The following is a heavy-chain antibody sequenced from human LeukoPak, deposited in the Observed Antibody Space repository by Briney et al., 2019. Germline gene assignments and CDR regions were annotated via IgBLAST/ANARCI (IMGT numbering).Heavy chain of an antibody. CDR3: ARSSGYYLIHDY. D-gene: IGHD3-22*01. CDR1: GGSISSYY. Sequence: SETLSLTCTVSGGSISSYYWSWVRQPAGKGLEWIGRIYTSGSTNYNPSLKSRVTISVDTSKNQFSLKLSSVTAADTAVYYCARSSGYYLIHDYWGQGTLVTVSS. V-gene: IGHV4-4*07. CDR2: IYTSGST. J-gene: IGHJ4*02.